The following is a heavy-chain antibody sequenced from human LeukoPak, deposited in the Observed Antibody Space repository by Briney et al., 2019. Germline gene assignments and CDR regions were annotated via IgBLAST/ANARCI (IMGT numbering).Heavy chain of an antibody. V-gene: IGHV3-9*01. CDR3: AKDTGISGPFDY. D-gene: IGHD6-19*01. Sequence: GGSMRLSCAASRFTFADYAMHWVRQAPKNVLEWVSGIRWNSGSIGYADSVKGRFTISRDNAKNSLYLQINSLRAEDTALYYCAKDTGISGPFDYWGQGTLVTVSS. CDR1: RFTFADYA. CDR2: IRWNSGSI. J-gene: IGHJ4*02.